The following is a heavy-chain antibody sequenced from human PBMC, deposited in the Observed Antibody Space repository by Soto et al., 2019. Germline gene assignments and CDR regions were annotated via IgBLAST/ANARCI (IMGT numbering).Heavy chain of an antibody. D-gene: IGHD4-17*01. V-gene: IGHV3-23*01. Sequence: EVRLLESGGDLVQPGGSLRLSCAASGVAFSNYAVTWVRHAQGKGLEWVSSISRGGIVIYYADSVKGRFIISRDDSKNTLYLQMNSLRAEDTAMYYCAKDPNGDYIGAFDDWGQGTLVTVSS. CDR1: GVAFSNYA. J-gene: IGHJ4*02. CDR2: ISRGGIVI. CDR3: AKDPNGDYIGAFDD.